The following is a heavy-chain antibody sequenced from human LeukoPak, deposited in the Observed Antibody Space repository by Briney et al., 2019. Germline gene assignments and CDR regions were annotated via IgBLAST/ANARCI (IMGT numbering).Heavy chain of an antibody. J-gene: IGHJ6*03. V-gene: IGHV3-23*01. D-gene: IGHD3-10*01. CDR1: GFTFSSYD. Sequence: GGSLRLSCAASGFTFSSYDMNWVRQAPGKGLEWVSGISGSGGSTYSVDSVKGRFTVSRDNSKNTLYLQMNSLRAEDTAVYYCARGLGELFGYYYYYYMDVWGKGTTVTVSS. CDR2: ISGSGGST. CDR3: ARGLGELFGYYYYYYMDV.